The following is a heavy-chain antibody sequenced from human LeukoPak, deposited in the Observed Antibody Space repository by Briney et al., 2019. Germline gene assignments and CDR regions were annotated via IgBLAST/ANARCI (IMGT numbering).Heavy chain of an antibody. CDR3: ARAGSSSWYLDY. V-gene: IGHV4-38-2*02. Sequence: SETLSLTCTVSGGSISSYYWGWIRQPPGKGLEWIGSIYHSGSTYCNPSLKSRVTISVDTSKNQFSLKLSSVTAADTAVYYCARAGSSSWYLDYWGQGTLVTVSS. CDR1: GGSISSYY. J-gene: IGHJ4*02. D-gene: IGHD6-13*01. CDR2: IYHSGST.